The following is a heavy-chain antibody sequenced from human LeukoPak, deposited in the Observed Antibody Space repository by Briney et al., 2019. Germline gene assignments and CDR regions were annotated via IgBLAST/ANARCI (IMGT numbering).Heavy chain of an antibody. CDR3: ARDPSSVVITQADAFDI. J-gene: IGHJ3*02. Sequence: ASVKVSCKASGYTFTDYYIHWVRQAPGQGLEWMGWFNPNSGGTNYAQKFQGRVTMTRDTSISTAYMELNRLRSDDTAVYYCARDPSSVVITQADAFDIWGQGTMVTVSS. D-gene: IGHD3-22*01. V-gene: IGHV1-2*02. CDR1: GYTFTDYY. CDR2: FNPNSGGT.